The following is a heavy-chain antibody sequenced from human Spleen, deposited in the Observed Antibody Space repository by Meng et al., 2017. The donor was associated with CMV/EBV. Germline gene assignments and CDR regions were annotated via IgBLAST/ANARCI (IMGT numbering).Heavy chain of an antibody. V-gene: IGHV4-30-2*01. CDR2: IYITGTT. CDR1: ADSLSSGPSS. D-gene: IGHD5-24*01. CDR3: ARGRRDGYHHYYCDH. Sequence: SADSLSSGPSSWSWIRQPPGKGLEWLGYIYITGTTYDNPSLKSRVTISVDRFKNQFSLKLSSVTAADTAVYYCARGRRDGYHHYYCDHWGQGILVTVSS. J-gene: IGHJ4*02.